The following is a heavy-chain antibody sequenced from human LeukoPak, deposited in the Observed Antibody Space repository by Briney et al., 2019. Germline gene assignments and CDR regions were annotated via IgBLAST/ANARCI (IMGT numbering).Heavy chain of an antibody. Sequence: SETLSLTCTVSGGSISSGGYYWSWIRQHPGKGLEWIGYIYYSGSTYYNPSLKSRVTISVDTSKNQFSLKLSSVTAADTAVYYCARDYSREYYGSGHYWTWFDPWGQGTLVTVSS. V-gene: IGHV4-31*03. CDR1: GGSISSGGYY. CDR2: IYYSGST. D-gene: IGHD3-10*01. CDR3: ARDYSREYYGSGHYWTWFDP. J-gene: IGHJ5*02.